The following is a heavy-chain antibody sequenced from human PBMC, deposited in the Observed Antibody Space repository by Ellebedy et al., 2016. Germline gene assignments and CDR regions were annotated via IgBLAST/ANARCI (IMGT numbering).Heavy chain of an antibody. D-gene: IGHD4-23*01. J-gene: IGHJ5*02. CDR2: INPNSGGT. Sequence: ASVKVSCXASGYTFTGYYMHWVRQAPGQGLEWMGWINPNSGGTNYAQKFQGRVTMTRDTSISTAYMELSRLRSDDTAVYYCARDVGYGGNWFNPWGQGTLVTVSS. CDR3: ARDVGYGGNWFNP. V-gene: IGHV1-2*02. CDR1: GYTFTGYY.